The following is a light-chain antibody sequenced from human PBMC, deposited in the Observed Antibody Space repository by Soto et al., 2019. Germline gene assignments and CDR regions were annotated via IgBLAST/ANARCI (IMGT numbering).Light chain of an antibody. CDR3: QQYGSSPHT. Sequence: EIVLTQSPGTLSLSPGERATLSCRASQSVSSSYLAWYQQKPGQAPRLLIYGAASRATGLPDRFSGSGSGTDFTLTISRLEPEDLAVYYCQQYGSSPHTFGGGTKVESK. V-gene: IGKV3-20*01. CDR2: GAA. J-gene: IGKJ4*01. CDR1: QSVSSSY.